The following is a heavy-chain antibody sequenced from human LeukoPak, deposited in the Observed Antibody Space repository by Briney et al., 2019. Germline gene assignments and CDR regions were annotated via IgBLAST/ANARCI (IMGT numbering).Heavy chain of an antibody. CDR1: GGSFSGYY. D-gene: IGHD2-8*01. Sequence: SETLSLTCAVYGGSFSGYYWSWIRQPPGKGLEWIGEINHSGSTNYNPSLKSRVTISVDASKNQFSLKLSSVTAADTAVYYCARVRCTNGVCYGPYYFDYWGQGTLVTVSS. J-gene: IGHJ4*02. V-gene: IGHV4-34*01. CDR3: ARVRCTNGVCYGPYYFDY. CDR2: INHSGST.